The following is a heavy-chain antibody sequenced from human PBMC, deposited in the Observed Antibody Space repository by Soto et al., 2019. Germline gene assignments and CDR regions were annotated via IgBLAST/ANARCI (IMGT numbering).Heavy chain of an antibody. CDR1: GDSVSSNSAA. V-gene: IGHV6-1*01. CDR3: ARDPYKQLGGMDV. CDR2: TYYRSKWYN. Sequence: SQTLSLTCAISGDSVSSNSAALNWIRQSPSRGLEWLGRTYYRSKWYNDYAVSVKSRITINPDTSKNQFSLQLNSVTPEDTAVYYCARDPYKQLGGMDVWGQGTTVTVSS. D-gene: IGHD6-13*01. J-gene: IGHJ6*02.